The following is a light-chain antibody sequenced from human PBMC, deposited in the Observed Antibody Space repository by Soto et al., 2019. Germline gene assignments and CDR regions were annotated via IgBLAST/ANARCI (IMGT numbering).Light chain of an antibody. Sequence: EIVLTQSPGTLSLSPGERATLSCRASQSVSSSYLAWYQQKSGQAPRLLIFGAFTRAAGVPARFSGSGSGTEFTLTISSLQSEDSAVYFCQQYSNWPKTFGQGTKVE. CDR2: GAF. CDR3: QQYSNWPKT. V-gene: IGKV3-15*01. J-gene: IGKJ1*01. CDR1: QSVSSSY.